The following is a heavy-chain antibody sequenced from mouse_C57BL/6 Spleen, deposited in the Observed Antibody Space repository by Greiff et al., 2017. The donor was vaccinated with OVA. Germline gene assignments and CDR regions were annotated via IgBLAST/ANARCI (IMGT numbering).Heavy chain of an antibody. Sequence: QVQLKQPGAELVRPGSSVKLSCKASGYTFTSYWLDWVKQRPGQGLEWIGNIYPSASETHYNQKFKDKATLTVDKSSSTAYMQLSSLTSEDSAVYYCARRDYYGSSPFWYFDVWGTGTTVTVSS. CDR3: ARRDYYGSSPFWYFDV. V-gene: IGHV1-61*01. CDR1: GYTFTSYW. D-gene: IGHD1-1*01. J-gene: IGHJ1*03. CDR2: IYPSASET.